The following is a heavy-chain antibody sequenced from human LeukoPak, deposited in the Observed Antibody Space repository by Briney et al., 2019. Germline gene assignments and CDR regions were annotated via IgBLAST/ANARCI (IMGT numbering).Heavy chain of an antibody. V-gene: IGHV3-23*01. D-gene: IGHD3-3*01. CDR2: ISGSGGST. CDR1: GFTFSSYA. CDR3: AKVDDFWSGYSSFDY. J-gene: IGHJ4*02. Sequence: GGSLRLSCAASGFTFSSYAMSWVRQAPGKGLEWVSAISGSGGSTYYADSVKGRFTISRDNSKNTLYLQMNSLRAEDTAVYYCAKVDDFWSGYSSFDYWGQGTLVTVSS.